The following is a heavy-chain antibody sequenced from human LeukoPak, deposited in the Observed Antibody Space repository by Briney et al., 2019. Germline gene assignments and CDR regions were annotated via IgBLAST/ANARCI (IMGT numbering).Heavy chain of an antibody. D-gene: IGHD3-22*01. Sequence: PSGTLSLTCTVSGGSVSSYYWSWIRQPPGKGLEWIGCIYYSGSTNYNPSLKSRVTISVDTSKNQFSLKLSSVTAADTAVYYCAREEHYYDSSGYYYYFDYWGQGTLVTVSS. V-gene: IGHV4-59*02. CDR2: IYYSGST. J-gene: IGHJ4*02. CDR3: AREEHYYDSSGYYYYFDY. CDR1: GGSVSSYY.